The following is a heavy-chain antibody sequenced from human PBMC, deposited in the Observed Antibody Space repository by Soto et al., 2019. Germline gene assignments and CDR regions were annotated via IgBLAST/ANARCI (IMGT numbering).Heavy chain of an antibody. CDR1: GGSISSYY. V-gene: IGHV4-59*01. J-gene: IGHJ3*02. CDR2: IYYSRST. CDR3: ARATGYSSSWPHDAFDI. Sequence: QVQLQESGPGLVKPSETLSLTCTVAGGSISSYYWRWIRQPPGKGLEWLGYIYYSRSTNYNPSLKSRVTISVDTSKNQFSLKLSSVTAADTAVYCCARATGYSSSWPHDAFDIWGQGTMVTVSS. D-gene: IGHD6-13*01.